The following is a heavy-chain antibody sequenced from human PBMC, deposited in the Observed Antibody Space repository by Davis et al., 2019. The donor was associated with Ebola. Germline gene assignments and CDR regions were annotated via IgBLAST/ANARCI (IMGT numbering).Heavy chain of an antibody. Sequence: PSETLSLTCAVYGGSFSGYYWSWIRQPPGKGLEWIGEINHSGNTNYNPSLKSRVTISVDTSKNQFYLKLSSVTAADTAVYYCAGVGDYGDYDGVYFDYWGQGTLVTVSS. CDR3: AGVGDYGDYDGVYFDY. CDR2: INHSGNT. D-gene: IGHD4-17*01. V-gene: IGHV4-34*01. CDR1: GGSFSGYY. J-gene: IGHJ4*02.